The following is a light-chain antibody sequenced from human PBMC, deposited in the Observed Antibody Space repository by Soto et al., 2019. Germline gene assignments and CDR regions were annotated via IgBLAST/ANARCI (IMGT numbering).Light chain of an antibody. Sequence: QSALTQPASVSGSPGQSITISCTGTSSDVGGYNYVSWNQQHPGKAQKLKIYDVSNRPSGVSNRFTGSKSDNTAYQTTSGLQAEDEADYYCSSYTSSSTLYVFGTGT. J-gene: IGLJ1*01. CDR2: DVS. V-gene: IGLV2-14*01. CDR3: SSYTSSSTLYV. CDR1: SSDVGGYNY.